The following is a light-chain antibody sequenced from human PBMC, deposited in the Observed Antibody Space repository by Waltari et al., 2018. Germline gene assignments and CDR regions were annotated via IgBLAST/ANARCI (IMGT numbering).Light chain of an antibody. CDR1: DVGAYNF. V-gene: IGLV2-14*04. CDR2: DVS. Sequence: DVGAYNFVSWYQQQPGKAPKVMIYDVSKGPSGVSHRFSGSKSGNTASLTISGLQAEDEADYYCSSYTTSDTRLFGGGTKLTVL. J-gene: IGLJ3*02. CDR3: SSYTTSDTRL.